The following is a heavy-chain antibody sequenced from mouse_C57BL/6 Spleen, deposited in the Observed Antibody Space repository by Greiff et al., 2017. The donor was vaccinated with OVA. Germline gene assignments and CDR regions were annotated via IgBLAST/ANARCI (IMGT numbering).Heavy chain of an antibody. CDR1: GFTFSSYA. Sequence: EVMLVESGGGLVKPGGSLKLSCAASGFTFSSYAMSWVRQTPEKRLEWVATISDGGSYTYYPDNVKGRFTISRDNAKNNLYLQMSHLKSEDTAMYYCARDRVPPYAMDDWGEGNSVTVSS. CDR2: ISDGGSYT. V-gene: IGHV5-4*01. D-gene: IGHD2-14*01. CDR3: ARDRVPPYAMDD. J-gene: IGHJ4*01.